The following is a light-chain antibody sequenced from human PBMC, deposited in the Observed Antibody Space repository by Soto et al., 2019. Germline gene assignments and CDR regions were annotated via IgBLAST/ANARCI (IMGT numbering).Light chain of an antibody. CDR3: QQYDNLPRYT. V-gene: IGKV1-33*01. CDR2: DAS. J-gene: IGKJ2*01. CDR1: QDISNY. Sequence: DIQMTQSPSSLSASVGDRVTITCQASQDISNYLNWYQQKPGKAPKLLIYDASTLETGVPSRFSGSGSGTDLTFTISSLQPEDIATYYCQQYDNLPRYTFGQGTKLEIK.